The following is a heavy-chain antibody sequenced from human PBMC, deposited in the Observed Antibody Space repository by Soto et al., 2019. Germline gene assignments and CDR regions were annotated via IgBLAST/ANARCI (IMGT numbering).Heavy chain of an antibody. D-gene: IGHD3-16*01. V-gene: IGHV3-53*01. CDR1: GLTVSHNY. CDR3: LRPRPSGENYGMDV. J-gene: IGHJ6*02. Sequence: GGSLRLSCVASGLTVSHNYMAWVRQAPEMGLEWVSILYTEGTTYYADSVKGRFTISRDSSKNTLFLQMDSLRAEDTAVYYCLRPRPSGENYGMDVWGQGTTVPASS. CDR2: LYTEGTT.